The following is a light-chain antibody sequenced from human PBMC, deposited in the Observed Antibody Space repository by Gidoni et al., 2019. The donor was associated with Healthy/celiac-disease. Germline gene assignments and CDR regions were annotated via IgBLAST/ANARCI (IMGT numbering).Light chain of an antibody. CDR1: QRVLSSSNNKNY. Sequence: DIVMTQSPDSLAVSLGERATINCKSSQRVLSSSNNKNYLAWYQQKPGQPPKLLIYWASTLESGVPDRFSGSGSGTDFTLTISSLQAEDVAVYYCQQYYSTPLTFXGXTKVEIK. J-gene: IGKJ4*01. V-gene: IGKV4-1*01. CDR2: WAS. CDR3: QQYYSTPLT.